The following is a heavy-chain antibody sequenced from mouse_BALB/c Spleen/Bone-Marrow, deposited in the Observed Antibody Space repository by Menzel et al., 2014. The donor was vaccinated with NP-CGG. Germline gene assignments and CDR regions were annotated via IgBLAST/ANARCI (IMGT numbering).Heavy chain of an antibody. V-gene: IGHV5-6*01. J-gene: IGHJ4*01. CDR1: GFTFSTYG. CDR2: ISGGGGYT. Sequence: EVKLMESGGDLVKPGGPLKLSCAASGFTFSTYGMSWVRQTPHKRLEWVATISGGGGYTYYPESVKGRFTISRDNANNTLYLQMSSLKSEDKAMYYCTRQRNWDHYAMDYWGQGTSVTVSS. CDR3: TRQRNWDHYAMDY. D-gene: IGHD4-1*01.